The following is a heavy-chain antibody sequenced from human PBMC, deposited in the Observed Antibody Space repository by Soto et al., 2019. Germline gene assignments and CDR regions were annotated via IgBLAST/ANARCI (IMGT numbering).Heavy chain of an antibody. D-gene: IGHD5-12*01. CDR2: IYPGDSDT. V-gene: IGHV5-51*01. CDR1: GYSFTSYW. CDR3: ARLIGPDIVATIADFDY. Sequence: GESLKISCKGSGYSFTSYWIGWVRQMPGKGLEWMGIIYPGDSDTRYSPSFQGQVTISADKSISTAYLQWSSLKASDTAMYYCARLIGPDIVATIADFDYWGQGTLVTVSS. J-gene: IGHJ4*02.